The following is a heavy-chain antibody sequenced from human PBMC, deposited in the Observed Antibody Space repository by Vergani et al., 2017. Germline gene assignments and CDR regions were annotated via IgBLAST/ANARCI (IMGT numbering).Heavy chain of an antibody. Sequence: EVQLVQSGAEVKKPGESLKISCKGSRYSFTSYWIGWVRQMPGKGLEWMGIIYPGDSDTRYSPSFQGQVTISADKSISTAYLQWSSLKASDTAMYYCARQSSGYNSFYYFDYWGQGTLVTVSS. J-gene: IGHJ4*02. D-gene: IGHD5-18*01. V-gene: IGHV5-51*01. CDR2: IYPGDSDT. CDR3: ARQSSGYNSFYYFDY. CDR1: RYSFTSYW.